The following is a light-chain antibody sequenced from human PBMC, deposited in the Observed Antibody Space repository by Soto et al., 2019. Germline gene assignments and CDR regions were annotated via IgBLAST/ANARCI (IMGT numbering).Light chain of an antibody. V-gene: IGLV2-8*01. J-gene: IGLJ1*01. Sequence: QSALTQPPSASGSPGQSVTISCTGTSSDVGGYNYVSWYQQHPGKAPKHMIYEVNKRPSGVPDRFSGSKSGNTASLTVSGLQAEDEADYYCSSYAGSLYVFGTGTKVTAL. CDR2: EVN. CDR3: SSYAGSLYV. CDR1: SSDVGGYNY.